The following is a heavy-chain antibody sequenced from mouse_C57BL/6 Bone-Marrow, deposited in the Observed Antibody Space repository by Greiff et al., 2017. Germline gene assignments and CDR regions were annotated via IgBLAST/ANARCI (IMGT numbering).Heavy chain of an antibody. CDR1: GYTFTSYW. Sequence: VQLQQPGAELVKPGASVKLSCKASGYTFTSYWMQWVKQRPGQGLEWIGEIDPSDSYTNYNQKFKGKATLTVDTSSSTAYMQLSSLTSEDSAVYYCARSLYYYGSSLFDYWGQGTTLTVSS. J-gene: IGHJ2*01. V-gene: IGHV1-50*01. D-gene: IGHD1-1*01. CDR2: IDPSDSYT. CDR3: ARSLYYYGSSLFDY.